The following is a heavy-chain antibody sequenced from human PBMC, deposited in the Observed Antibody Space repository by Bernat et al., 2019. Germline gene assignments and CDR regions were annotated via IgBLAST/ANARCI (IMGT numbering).Heavy chain of an antibody. J-gene: IGHJ6*03. D-gene: IGHD2/OR15-2a*01. CDR1: GFTFSNAW. CDR3: TTGYFYYYYMDV. Sequence: EVQLVESGGDLVMPGGSLRLSCAASGFTFSNAWMSWVRQAPGKGLEWVGRIKSKTDGGTTDYAAPVKGRFTISRDDSKNTLYLQMNSLKTEDTAVYYCTTGYFYYYYMDVWGKGTTVTVSS. V-gene: IGHV3-15*01. CDR2: IKSKTDGGTT.